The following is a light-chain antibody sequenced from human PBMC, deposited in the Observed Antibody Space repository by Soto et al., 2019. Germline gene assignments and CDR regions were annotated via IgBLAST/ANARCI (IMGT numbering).Light chain of an antibody. CDR1: QSLLHSDGKTS. Sequence: DIVMTQTPLSLSVTPGQPASISCRSSQSLLHSDGKTSFYWYLQRPGQPPRLLIYEVSNRFSGVPARFSGSGSGTDFTLKISRVETDDVGIYFCMQPKQLPVTFGQGNKVEIK. CDR2: EVS. J-gene: IGKJ1*01. V-gene: IGKV2D-29*01. CDR3: MQPKQLPVT.